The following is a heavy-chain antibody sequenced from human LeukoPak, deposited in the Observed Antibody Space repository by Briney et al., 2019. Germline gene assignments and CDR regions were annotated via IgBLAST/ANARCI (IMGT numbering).Heavy chain of an antibody. J-gene: IGHJ4*02. CDR3: ARDRRYFDWPYFDY. V-gene: IGHV1-2*02. Sequence: GASVKVSCKASGYIFTGYYMHWVRRAPGQGLEWMGWINTNNGATGFQQKFQGRVTMTRDASISTIYVEMSRLTSDDTAMYYCARDRRYFDWPYFDYWGQGTLVTVSS. CDR1: GYIFTGYY. D-gene: IGHD3-9*01. CDR2: INTNNGAT.